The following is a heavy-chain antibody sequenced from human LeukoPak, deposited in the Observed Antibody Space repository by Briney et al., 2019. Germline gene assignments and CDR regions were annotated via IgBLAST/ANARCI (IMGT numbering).Heavy chain of an antibody. J-gene: IGHJ5*02. CDR1: GYTFTSYY. V-gene: IGHV1-8*03. Sequence: GASVKVSCNASGYTFTSYYMHLVRQAPGQGLEWLGWMNPNSGNTGYAQKFQGRVTITRDTSISTAYMELSSLTSEATAVYYCARGRVGCRWVDPWGQGTPVTVSS. CDR2: MNPNSGNT. CDR3: ARGRVGCRWVDP. D-gene: IGHD2-8*01.